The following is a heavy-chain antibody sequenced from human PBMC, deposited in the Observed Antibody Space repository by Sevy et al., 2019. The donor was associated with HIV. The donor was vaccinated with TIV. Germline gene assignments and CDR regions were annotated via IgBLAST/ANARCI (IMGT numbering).Heavy chain of an antibody. Sequence: GGSLRLSCAASGFTFRSYWMHWVRQGPGKGLEWVANINQAGSDKYYVDSVRGRFTISRDNAKNSLYLQMNSLRVEDTALYYCAGGGFLSRYWGQGSLVTVSS. CDR1: GFTFRSYW. V-gene: IGHV3-7*01. CDR3: AGGGFLSRY. J-gene: IGHJ4*02. D-gene: IGHD2-15*01. CDR2: INQAGSDK.